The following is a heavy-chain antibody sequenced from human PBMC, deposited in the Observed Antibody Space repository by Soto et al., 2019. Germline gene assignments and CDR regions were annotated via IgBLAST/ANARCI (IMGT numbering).Heavy chain of an antibody. D-gene: IGHD1-26*01. J-gene: IGHJ4*02. V-gene: IGHV4-34*01. CDR1: GGSFSGYY. CDR2: INYSERT. Sequence: KSSETLSLTCAVYGGSFSGYYWSWIRQPPGMGLEWLGEINYSERTNYNPSLKSRVTISADTSKNQFSLNLSSVTAADTAVYYCARGSRGSFSTFDYWGQGTQVTVSS. CDR3: ARGSRGSFSTFDY.